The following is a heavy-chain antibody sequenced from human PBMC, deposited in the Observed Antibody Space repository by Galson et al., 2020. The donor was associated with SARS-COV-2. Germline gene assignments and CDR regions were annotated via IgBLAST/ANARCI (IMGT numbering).Heavy chain of an antibody. CDR1: GGTFRTFT. V-gene: IGHV1-69*02. CDR3: ATMFCGDFSCCVIQSYDS. CDR2: VIPILDIT. J-gene: IGHJ5*01. Sequence: VSCLALGGTFRTFTASWVRQAPGQGLEWMGRVIPILDITNTAPKFPGSVTINADKSTDTAYMELSSLRSEYTAIYCCATMFCGDFSCCVIQSYDSWGHGSLVIVAS. D-gene: IGHD2-21*01.